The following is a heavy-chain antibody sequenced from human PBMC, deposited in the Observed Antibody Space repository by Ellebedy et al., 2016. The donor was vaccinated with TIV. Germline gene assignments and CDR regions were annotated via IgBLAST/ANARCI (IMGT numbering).Heavy chain of an antibody. CDR1: GGSFSGYY. Sequence: MPSETLSLTCAVYGGSFSGYYWSWIRQPPGKGLEWIGEINHSGSTNYNPSLKSRVTISVDTSKNQFSLKLSSVTAADTAVYYCARGRSPYGANNAFDIWGQGTMVTVSS. CDR2: INHSGST. J-gene: IGHJ3*02. D-gene: IGHD4-17*01. CDR3: ARGRSPYGANNAFDI. V-gene: IGHV4-34*01.